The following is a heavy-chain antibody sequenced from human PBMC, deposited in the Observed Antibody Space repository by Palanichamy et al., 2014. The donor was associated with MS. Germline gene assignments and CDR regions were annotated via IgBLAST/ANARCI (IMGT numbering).Heavy chain of an antibody. Sequence: QVQLVESGGGVVQPGRSLRLSCAASGFTFSTYGMHWDRQAPGKGLEWVAVISYDGSNKYYTDSVKGRFTISRDNSKNTLYLQMDSLRAEDTAVYYCANEYGSGSYYYFDDWGQGTLVTVSS. CDR2: ISYDGSNK. D-gene: IGHD3-22*01. V-gene: IGHV3-30*18. J-gene: IGHJ4*02. CDR1: GFTFSTYG. CDR3: ANEYGSGSYYYFDD.